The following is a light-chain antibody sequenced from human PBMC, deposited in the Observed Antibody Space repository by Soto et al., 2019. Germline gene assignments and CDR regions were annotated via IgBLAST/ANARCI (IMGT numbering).Light chain of an antibody. CDR3: QQYDNLPIT. Sequence: DIQMTQSPSSLSASVGDRVTITCQASQDISNYLNWYQQKPGKAPKLLTYDASNLETGVPSRFSGSGSGTDYTSTISSLQPEDIATYYCQQYDNLPITFGEGTRLEIK. CDR1: QDISNY. J-gene: IGKJ5*01. CDR2: DAS. V-gene: IGKV1-33*01.